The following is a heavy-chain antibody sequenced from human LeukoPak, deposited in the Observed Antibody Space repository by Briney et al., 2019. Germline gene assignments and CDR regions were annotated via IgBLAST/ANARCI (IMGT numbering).Heavy chain of an antibody. D-gene: IGHD3-3*01. CDR1: GGSFSGYS. Sequence: SETLTLTCAVYGGSFSGYSWSWIRQPPGKGLEWIGEINHSGSTNYNPSLKSRVTISVDTSKNQFSLKLSSVTAADTAVYYCARGRRFGVAYVRGDWFDPWGQGTLVTVSS. J-gene: IGHJ5*02. CDR2: INHSGST. CDR3: ARGRRFGVAYVRGDWFDP. V-gene: IGHV4-34*01.